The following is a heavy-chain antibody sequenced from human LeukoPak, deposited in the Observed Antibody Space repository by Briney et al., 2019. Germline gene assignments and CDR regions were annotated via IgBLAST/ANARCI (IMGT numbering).Heavy chain of an antibody. CDR3: AKDAPGAGGFDY. CDR1: GFSFSIYS. D-gene: IGHD1-14*01. V-gene: IGHV3-23*01. CDR2: IGISDVDR. J-gene: IGHJ4*02. Sequence: PGGSLRLSCRASGFSFSIYSMNWVRQAPGKGLECVSTIGISDVDRHYADSVKGRFTISRDNSKNTLYLQMNSLRADDTAVYYCAKDAPGAGGFDYWGQGTLVTVSS.